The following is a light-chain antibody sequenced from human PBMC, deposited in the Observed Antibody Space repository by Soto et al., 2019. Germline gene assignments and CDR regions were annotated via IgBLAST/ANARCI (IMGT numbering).Light chain of an antibody. J-gene: IGKJ3*01. CDR1: ETISTY. CDR3: QQSYSTPLT. V-gene: IGKV1-39*01. CDR2: AAS. Sequence: DIPMTQSPSSLSASVGDRVTITCRASETISTYLNWYRQKPGKAPELLIYAASSLQSGVPSRFSGSGSGTDFTLIISSLQTEDLATYYCQQSYSTPLTFGPGTKVDI.